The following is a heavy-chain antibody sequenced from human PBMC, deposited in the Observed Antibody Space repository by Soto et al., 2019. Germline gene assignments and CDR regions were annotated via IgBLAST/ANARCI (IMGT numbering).Heavy chain of an antibody. J-gene: IGHJ4*02. V-gene: IGHV1-18*01. CDR1: GYTFTSYG. CDR2: ISAYNGNT. Sequence: ASVKVSCKASGYTFTSYGISWVRQAPGQGLEWMAWISAYNGNTNYAQKLQGRVTMTTDTSTSTAYMELRSLRSDDTAVYYCAIDLPVDSSGWYLGYWGQGTLVTVSS. D-gene: IGHD6-19*01. CDR3: AIDLPVDSSGWYLGY.